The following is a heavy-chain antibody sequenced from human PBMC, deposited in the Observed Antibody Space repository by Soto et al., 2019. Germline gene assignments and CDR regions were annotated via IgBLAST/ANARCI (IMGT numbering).Heavy chain of an antibody. Sequence: SETLSLTCAVYGGSFSGYYWSWIRQPPGKGLEWIGEINHSGSTNYNPSLKSRVTISVDTSKNQFSLKLSSVTAADTAVYYCARDQGGDRYFDWLVPHSYFDYWGQGTLVTVSS. CDR3: ARDQGGDRYFDWLVPHSYFDY. J-gene: IGHJ4*02. CDR1: GGSFSGYY. D-gene: IGHD3-9*01. CDR2: INHSGST. V-gene: IGHV4-34*01.